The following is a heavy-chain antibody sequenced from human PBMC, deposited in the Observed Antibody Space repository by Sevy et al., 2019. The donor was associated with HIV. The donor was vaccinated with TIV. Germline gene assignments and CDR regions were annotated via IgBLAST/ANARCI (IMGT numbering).Heavy chain of an antibody. V-gene: IGHV3-9*01. CDR2: ISCNSNSV. CDR1: GFAFDDYA. D-gene: IGHD3-22*01. Sequence: GGSLRLSCAASGFAFDDYAMHWVRQAPGKGLEWVSGISCNSNSVAYADSVKGRFTISRDNAKNSLYLQMNSLRPADTALYYCAKADGDSSGYYGLGGSWGQGTLVTVSS. CDR3: AKADGDSSGYYGLGGS. J-gene: IGHJ4*02.